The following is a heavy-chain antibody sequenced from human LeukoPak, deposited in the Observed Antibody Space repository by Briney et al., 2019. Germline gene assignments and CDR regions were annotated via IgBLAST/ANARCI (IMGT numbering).Heavy chain of an antibody. CDR1: GITFSSYS. D-gene: IGHD2-21*02. V-gene: IGHV3-30*04. CDR3: ARDQGSEAYCGGDCYFDY. Sequence: GRSLRLSCAASGITFSSYSMHWVRQAPGKGLEWVAVISYDGSNKYYADSVKCRFTISRDNSKNTLYLQMNSLRAEDTAVYYCARDQGSEAYCGGDCYFDYCGQGTLVTVAS. CDR2: ISYDGSNK. J-gene: IGHJ4*02.